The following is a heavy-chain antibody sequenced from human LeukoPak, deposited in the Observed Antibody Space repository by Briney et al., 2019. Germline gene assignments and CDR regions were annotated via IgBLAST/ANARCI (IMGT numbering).Heavy chain of an antibody. V-gene: IGHV1-8*02. D-gene: IGHD5-18*01. CDR3: ARSYSYTPFDY. CDR2: MNPNSGNT. CDR1: GGTFSSYA. J-gene: IGHJ4*02. Sequence: GSSVKVSCKASGGTFSSYAISWVRQAPGQGLEWMGWMNPNSGNTGYGQKFQGRVTMTRDTSISTAYMELSRLRSDDTAVYYCARSYSYTPFDYWGQGTLVTVSS.